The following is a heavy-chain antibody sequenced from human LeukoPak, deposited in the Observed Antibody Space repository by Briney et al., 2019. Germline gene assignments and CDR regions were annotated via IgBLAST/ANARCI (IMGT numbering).Heavy chain of an antibody. V-gene: IGHV3-23*01. CDR2: ISGSGDSA. D-gene: IGHD3-9*01. CDR1: GFTFSDYV. J-gene: IGHJ4*02. CDR3: ANLVTISGGY. Sequence: GGSLRLSCAASGFTFSDYVMSWVRQAPGKGLEWVSGISGSGDSAYYADSVKGRFTISRDNSKNTLYMQMNSLRAEDTAVYYCANLVTISGGYWGQGTLVTVSS.